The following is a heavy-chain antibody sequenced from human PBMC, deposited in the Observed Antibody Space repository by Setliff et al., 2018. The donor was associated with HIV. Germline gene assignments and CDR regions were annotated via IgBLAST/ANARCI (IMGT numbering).Heavy chain of an antibody. Sequence: QSGGSLRLSCGASGFTFSGSAMHWVRQASGKGLEWVGRILDKANNYATAYAASLEGRFTISRDDSKNTAYLQMSSLKTEDTAVYYCARPQHIYDDNSDDYWGQGTLVTVSS. CDR3: ARPQHIYDDNSDDY. CDR1: GFTFSGSA. J-gene: IGHJ4*02. V-gene: IGHV3-73*01. CDR2: ILDKANNYAT. D-gene: IGHD3-22*01.